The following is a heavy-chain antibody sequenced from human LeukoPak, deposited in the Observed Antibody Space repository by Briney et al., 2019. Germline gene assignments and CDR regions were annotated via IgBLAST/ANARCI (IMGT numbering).Heavy chain of an antibody. V-gene: IGHV3-48*02. Sequence: TGGSLRLSCAASGFTFSSHSMNWVRQAPGKGLEWVSYVSGSSSTIYYADSVKGQFAISRDNAKTSLYLQMNSLRDEDTAVYYCARGYCSGGTCSYGMDVWGQGTTVTVSS. J-gene: IGHJ6*02. CDR1: GFTFSSHS. CDR3: ARGYCSGGTCSYGMDV. CDR2: VSGSSSTI. D-gene: IGHD2-15*01.